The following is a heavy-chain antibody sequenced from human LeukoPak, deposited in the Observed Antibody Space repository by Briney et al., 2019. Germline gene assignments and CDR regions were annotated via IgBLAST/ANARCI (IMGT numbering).Heavy chain of an antibody. CDR3: ARDQATMIVADGAFDI. Sequence: PGGSLRLSCAASGFTFRDYWMHCVRQAPGKALVWVSRVKSDASSTNYADSVKGRFTISRDNSKNTLYLQMNSLRAEDTAVYYCARDQATMIVADGAFDIWGQGTMVTVSS. D-gene: IGHD3-22*01. J-gene: IGHJ3*02. CDR2: VKSDASST. CDR1: GFTFRDYW. V-gene: IGHV3-74*01.